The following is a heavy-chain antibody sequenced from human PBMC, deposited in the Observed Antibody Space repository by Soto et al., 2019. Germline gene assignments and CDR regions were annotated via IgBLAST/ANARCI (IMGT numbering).Heavy chain of an antibody. V-gene: IGHV1-69*01. CDR3: ARSQGGSSSLDIYYYYYGMDV. CDR2: IIPIFGTA. J-gene: IGHJ6*02. D-gene: IGHD2-15*01. Sequence: QVQLVQSGAEVKKPGSSVKVSCKAPGGTFSSYAISWVRQAPGQGLEWMGGIIPIFGTAQYAQKFQGRVTITADESTSTGYMELSSLRSEDTAVYYCARSQGGSSSLDIYYYYYGMDVWGQGTTVTVSS. CDR1: GGTFSSYA.